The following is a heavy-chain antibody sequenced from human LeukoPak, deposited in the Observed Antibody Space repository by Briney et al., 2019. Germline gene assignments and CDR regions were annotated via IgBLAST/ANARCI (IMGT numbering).Heavy chain of an antibody. V-gene: IGHV3-48*03. CDR2: IVGNGLTI. CDR3: VRKLTGTTFFGF. J-gene: IGHJ4*02. CDR1: GFTFSSYD. D-gene: IGHD1-1*01. Sequence: GGSLRLSCAASGFTFSSYDLNWVRQAPGKGLEWVSYIVGNGLTIYYADSVKGRFTISRDNAKNSLYLQMNSLRAEDTAVYYCVRKLTGTTFFGFWGQGTLVTVSS.